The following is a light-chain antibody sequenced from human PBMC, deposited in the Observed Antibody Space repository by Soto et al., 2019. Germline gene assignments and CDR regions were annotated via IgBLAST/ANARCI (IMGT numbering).Light chain of an antibody. CDR3: CSYTRSSNHYF. CDR1: SSDIGDYDY. J-gene: IGLJ1*01. CDR2: EVR. Sequence: QSALTQPASVSGSPGQSITISCTGTSSDIGDYDYVSWYQQRPGRAPKLMIYEVRYRPSGVSNRFSGSKSGNTASLTISGLHAADEADYYCCSYTRSSNHYFFGSGTKLTVL. V-gene: IGLV2-14*01.